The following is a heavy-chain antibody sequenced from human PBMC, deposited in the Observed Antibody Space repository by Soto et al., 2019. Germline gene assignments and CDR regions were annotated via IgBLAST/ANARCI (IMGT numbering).Heavy chain of an antibody. CDR3: ARDGGPYCSGGSCHSAGWFDP. J-gene: IGHJ5*02. V-gene: IGHV1-18*04. D-gene: IGHD2-15*01. Sequence: ASVKVSCTASGYPFTSYGISWVRQAPGQGLEWMGWISAYNGNTNYAQKLQGRVTMTTDTSTSTAYMELRSLRSDDTAVYYCARDGGPYCSGGSCHSAGWFDPWGQGTLVTVSS. CDR1: GYPFTSYG. CDR2: ISAYNGNT.